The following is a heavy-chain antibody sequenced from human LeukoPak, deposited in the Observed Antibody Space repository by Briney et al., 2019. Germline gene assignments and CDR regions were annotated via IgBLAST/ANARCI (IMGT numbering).Heavy chain of an antibody. CDR2: IYYSGST. V-gene: IGHV4-39*01. CDR3: ARPQRFGEFGEFDY. CDR1: GGSISSSSYY. Sequence: SETLSLSCTVSGGSISSSSYYWGWIRQPPGKGLEWIGSIYYSGSTYYNPSLKSRVTISVDTSKNQFSLKLSSVTAADTAVYYCARPQRFGEFGEFDYWGQGTLVTVSS. D-gene: IGHD3-10*01. J-gene: IGHJ4*02.